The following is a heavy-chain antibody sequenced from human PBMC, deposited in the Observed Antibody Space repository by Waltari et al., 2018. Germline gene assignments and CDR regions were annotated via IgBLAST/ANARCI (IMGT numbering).Heavy chain of an antibody. D-gene: IGHD3-10*01. CDR2: IKSDTYGGTT. Sequence: EVQLVESGGGLIDPGGSLRLSCGASVFPFNNAWMHWVRQAPGKGLEWLGRIKSDTYGGTTDYAAPVKGRFTISRDDSKNTLYLQMNSLKTEDTAVYYCTQIALWFGDPVDYWGQGTLVTVSA. CDR3: TQIALWFGDPVDY. V-gene: IGHV3-15*07. J-gene: IGHJ4*02. CDR1: VFPFNNAW.